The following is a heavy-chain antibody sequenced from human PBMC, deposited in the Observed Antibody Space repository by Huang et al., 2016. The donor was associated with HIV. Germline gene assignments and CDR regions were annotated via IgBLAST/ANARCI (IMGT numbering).Heavy chain of an antibody. CDR2: IESGDKT. Sequence: VQLVESGGALVQPGGSLRLSCAASGFPVTTNYMNWVRRAPGKVLEWVSTIESGDKTSHADSVKGRFTVSRDNSKNTMYLQMNSLRVEDTATYYCAREMMVRGVSVPITDGYFYYGMDVWGHGTTVSVSS. D-gene: IGHD3-10*01. CDR3: AREMMVRGVSVPITDGYFYYGMDV. CDR1: GFPVTTNY. V-gene: IGHV3-53*01. J-gene: IGHJ6*02.